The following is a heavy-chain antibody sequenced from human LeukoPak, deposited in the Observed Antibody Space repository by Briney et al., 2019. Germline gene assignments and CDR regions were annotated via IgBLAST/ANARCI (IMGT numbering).Heavy chain of an antibody. Sequence: PSETLSLTCTVSGGSISSYYWSWIRQPPGKGLEWIGYIYYSGSTNYNPSLKSRVTISVDTSKNQFSLKLSSVTAADTAVYYCAREKMVGANGFDYWGQGTLVTVSS. V-gene: IGHV4-59*01. J-gene: IGHJ4*02. CDR1: GGSISSYY. CDR3: AREKMVGANGFDY. CDR2: IYYSGST. D-gene: IGHD1-26*01.